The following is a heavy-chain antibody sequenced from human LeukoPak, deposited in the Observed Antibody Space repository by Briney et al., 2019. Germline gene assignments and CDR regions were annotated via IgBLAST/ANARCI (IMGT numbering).Heavy chain of an antibody. CDR3: ARLIQRAAYY. CDR1: GYTFTNYW. Sequence: GESLKISCKGSGYTFTNYWIGWVRQMPGKGLEWIGIIYPSDSNTRYSPSFQGQVTISVDKSINTAYLQWSSLKASDTAMYYSARLIQRAAYYWGQGALVTVSS. CDR2: IYPSDSNT. V-gene: IGHV5-51*01. D-gene: IGHD1-1*01. J-gene: IGHJ4*02.